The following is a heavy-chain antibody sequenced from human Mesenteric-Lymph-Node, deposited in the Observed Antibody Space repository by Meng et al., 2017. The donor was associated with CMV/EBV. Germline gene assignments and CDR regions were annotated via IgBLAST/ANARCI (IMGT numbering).Heavy chain of an antibody. CDR2: ISSRGSTI. J-gene: IGHJ4*02. CDR1: GFTFSDYY. Sequence: GESLKISCAASGFTFSDYYMSWIRQAPGKGLEWVSYISSRGSTIYYADSVKGRFTISRDNAKNSLYLQMNSLRAEDTAMYYCARDLDYGGASGEGYWGQGTLVTVSS. CDR3: ARDLDYGGASGEGY. V-gene: IGHV3-11*04. D-gene: IGHD4/OR15-4a*01.